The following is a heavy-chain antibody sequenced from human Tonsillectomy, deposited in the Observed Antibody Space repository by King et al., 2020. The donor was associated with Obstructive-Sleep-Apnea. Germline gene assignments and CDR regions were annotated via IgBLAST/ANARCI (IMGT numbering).Heavy chain of an antibody. Sequence: QLQESGPGLVKPSETLSLTCTVSGGSINSYYWSWIRQPPGKGLEWIGYISYSGSTNYNPSLKSRVTISLDTPKNQFSLKVSSVTAADTAVYYCASLADSPGFLVDYWGQGSLVTVSS. CDR2: ISYSGST. D-gene: IGHD3-3*01. J-gene: IGHJ4*02. CDR1: GGSINSYY. V-gene: IGHV4-59*01. CDR3: ASLADSPGFLVDY.